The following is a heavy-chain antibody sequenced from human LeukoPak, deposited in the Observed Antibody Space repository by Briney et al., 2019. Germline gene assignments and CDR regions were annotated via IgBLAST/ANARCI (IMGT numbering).Heavy chain of an antibody. V-gene: IGHV4-39*02. CDR2: IYYSGST. D-gene: IGHD4-17*01. CDR1: GGSISSSSYY. Sequence: PSETLSLTCTVSGGSISSSSYYWGWIRQPPGKGLEWIGSIYYSGSTYYNPSLKSRVTISVDTSKNQFSLKLSSVTAADTAVYYCARDYGDSIGAYYYYGMDVWGQGTTVTVSS. J-gene: IGHJ6*02. CDR3: ARDYGDSIGAYYYYGMDV.